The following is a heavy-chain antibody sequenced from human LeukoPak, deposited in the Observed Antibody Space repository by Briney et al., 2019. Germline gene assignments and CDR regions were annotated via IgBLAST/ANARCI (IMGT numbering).Heavy chain of an antibody. J-gene: IGHJ3*02. CDR2: INSDGSDT. D-gene: IGHD1-26*01. CDR1: GFTFSSYW. CDR3: ARGGSPPEALGDAFDT. V-gene: IGHV3-74*01. Sequence: HSGGSLRLSCAASGFTFSSYWMHWVRQAPGKGLVRVSRINSDGSDTRYADSVKGRFTISRNNAKNTLSLQMNSLRVEDTAVYFCARGGSPPEALGDAFDTWGQGTMVTVSS.